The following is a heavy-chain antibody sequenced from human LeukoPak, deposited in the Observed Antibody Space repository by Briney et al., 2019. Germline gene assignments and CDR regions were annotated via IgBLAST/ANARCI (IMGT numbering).Heavy chain of an antibody. V-gene: IGHV3-23*01. CDR3: AKGGEMIHYYYMDV. Sequence: PGGSLRLSCAVSGFTFSNYAMRWVRQAPGKGLEWVSAISGSGGSTYYADSVKGRFTISRDNSNNTVYLQMNSLRAEDTAVYYCAKGGEMIHYYYMDVWGKGTTVTVSS. J-gene: IGHJ6*03. CDR1: GFTFSNYA. D-gene: IGHD3-22*01. CDR2: ISGSGGST.